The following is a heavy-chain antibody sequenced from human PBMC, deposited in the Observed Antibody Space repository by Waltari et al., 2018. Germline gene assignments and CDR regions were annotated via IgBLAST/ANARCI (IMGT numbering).Heavy chain of an antibody. CDR2: INPYSGDA. CDR1: GYSFNYYG. V-gene: IGHV1-18*04. J-gene: IGHJ4*02. D-gene: IGHD6-6*01. Sequence: QVQLLQSGGEVRKPGASVKVSCKASGYSFNYYGNSWVRQAPGQGLEWMGWINPYSGDARYAQQFQGRLTMTTDTSTSTLYMELRSLRSDDTAVHYCARSVEYSPSSAIEYWGQGTQVTVSS. CDR3: ARSVEYSPSSAIEY.